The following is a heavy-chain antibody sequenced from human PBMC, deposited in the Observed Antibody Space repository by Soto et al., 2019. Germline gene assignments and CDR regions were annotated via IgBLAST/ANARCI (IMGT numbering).Heavy chain of an antibody. CDR1: GFTFSSYW. CDR2: INSDGSST. V-gene: IGHV3-74*01. J-gene: IGHJ4*02. Sequence: GGSLRLSCAASGFTFSSYWMHWVRQAPGKGLVWVSRINSDGSSTSYADSVKGRFTISRDNAKNTLYLQMNSLRAEDTAVYYCARESGGTLSWEVRGDLPFDYWGQGTLVTVSS. D-gene: IGHD3-10*01. CDR3: ARESGGTLSWEVRGDLPFDY.